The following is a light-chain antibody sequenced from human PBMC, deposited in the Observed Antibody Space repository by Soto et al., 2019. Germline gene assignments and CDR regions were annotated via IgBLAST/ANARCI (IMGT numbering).Light chain of an antibody. CDR2: WAS. CDR1: QSVLYSSNNKNY. CDR3: QQYYTNQWT. J-gene: IGKJ1*01. V-gene: IGKV4-1*01. Sequence: DIVMTQSPDSLAVSLGERATSNCKSSQSVLYSSNNKNYLAWYQQKPGQPPKALIYWASTRESGVPDRFSGSGSGTDFTLTISSLQAEDVAVYYCQQYYTNQWTFGQGTKVDIK.